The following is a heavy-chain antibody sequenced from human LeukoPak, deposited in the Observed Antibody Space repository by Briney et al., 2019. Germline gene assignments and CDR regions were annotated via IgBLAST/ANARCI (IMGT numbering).Heavy chain of an antibody. V-gene: IGHV4-59*08. J-gene: IGHJ3*02. CDR1: GGSISSYY. CDR3: ARDYGGNSGDFDI. Sequence: SETLSLTCTVSGGSISSYYWSWLRQPPGKGLEWIGYIYYSGSTNYNPSLKSRVTISVDTSKNQFSLKLSSVTAADTAVYYCARDYGGNSGDFDIWGQGTMVTVSS. D-gene: IGHD4-23*01. CDR2: IYYSGST.